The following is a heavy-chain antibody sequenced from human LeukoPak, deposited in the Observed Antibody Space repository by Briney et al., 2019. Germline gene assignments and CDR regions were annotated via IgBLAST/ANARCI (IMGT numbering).Heavy chain of an antibody. D-gene: IGHD1-1*01. CDR3: ARDKRQASGRGLDY. CDR2: IYTSGNT. J-gene: IGHJ4*02. CDR1: GGSISSYH. Sequence: SETLSLTCTVSGGSISSYHWSWIRQPAGKGLEWIGRIYTSGNTNYNPSLKSRVTMSVDTSKNQFSLKLSSVTAADTAVYYCARDKRQASGRGLDYWGQGTLVTVSS. V-gene: IGHV4-4*07.